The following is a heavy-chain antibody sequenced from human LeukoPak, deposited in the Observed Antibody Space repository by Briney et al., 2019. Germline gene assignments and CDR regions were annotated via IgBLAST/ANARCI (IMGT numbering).Heavy chain of an antibody. V-gene: IGHV3-23*01. CDR1: GFTFSSYA. CDR2: ISGSGGST. Sequence: GGSLRLSCAASGFTFSSYAMSWVRQAPGKGLEWVSAISGSGGSTYYADSVKGRFTISRDNSKNTLYLQMNSLRAEDTAVYYCAKDFRVPNWYNWNDGTFDYWGQGTLVTVPS. CDR3: AKDFRVPNWYNWNDGTFDY. D-gene: IGHD1-20*01. J-gene: IGHJ4*02.